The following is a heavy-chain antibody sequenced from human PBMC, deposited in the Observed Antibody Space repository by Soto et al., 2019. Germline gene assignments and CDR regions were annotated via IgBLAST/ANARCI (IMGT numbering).Heavy chain of an antibody. J-gene: IGHJ6*03. D-gene: IGHD6-19*01. Sequence: QDQLVQSGAEVKKPGASVTVSCKASGYSFTNYGVTWVRQAPGQGLEWKGWISAFNGNTHYAQNLQGRVTMTTDASTSTAYMELRSLRSDDTAVYYCARDRGVAPPVAGNTHYYYYMDVWVKGTTVTVSS. CDR2: ISAFNGNT. CDR3: ARDRGVAPPVAGNTHYYYYMDV. CDR1: GYSFTNYG. V-gene: IGHV1-18*01.